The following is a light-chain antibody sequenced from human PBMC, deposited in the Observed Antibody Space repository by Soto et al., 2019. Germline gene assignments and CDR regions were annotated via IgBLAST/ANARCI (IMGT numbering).Light chain of an antibody. V-gene: IGKV3-11*01. CDR2: DAS. CDR3: VQRSTWPWT. J-gene: IGKJ1*01. Sequence: EIVLTQSPGTLSLSPGERATLSCRASQSVSVHLAWYQQKPGQAPRLLIYDASNRATGVPSRFSGSGSGTDFTLTISTLEPEDFAVYHCVQRSTWPWTCGGGSKVEIK. CDR1: QSVSVH.